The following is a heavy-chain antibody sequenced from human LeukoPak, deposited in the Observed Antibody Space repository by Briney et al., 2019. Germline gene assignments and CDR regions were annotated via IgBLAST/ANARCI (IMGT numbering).Heavy chain of an antibody. CDR2: VYTSGST. V-gene: IGHV4-4*07. J-gene: IGHJ4*02. D-gene: IGHD3-22*01. CDR3: GRANYYDSSGYYDY. CDR1: GDSISSFY. Sequence: SETPSLTCTVSGDSISSFYWSWIRQPAGQGLEWIGRVYTSGSTNYNPSLKSRATMSVDMSKNQFSLKLSSVTAADTAVYYCGRANYYDSSGYYDYWGQGTLVTVSS.